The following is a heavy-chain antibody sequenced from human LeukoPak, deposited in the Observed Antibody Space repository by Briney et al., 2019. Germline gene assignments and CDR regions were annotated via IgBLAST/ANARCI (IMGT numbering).Heavy chain of an antibody. CDR1: GFTFSNFG. CDR2: IWHTGKTK. CDR3: AKSLPLWFGERYFDY. Sequence: GGSLRLSCTASGFTFSNFGMHWVRQATGKGLEWVAVIWHTGKTKSYADSVKGRFTISRDNSKNTLYLQMNSLRAEDTAVYYCAKSLPLWFGERYFDYWGQGTLVTVSS. J-gene: IGHJ4*02. V-gene: IGHV3-33*06. D-gene: IGHD3-10*01.